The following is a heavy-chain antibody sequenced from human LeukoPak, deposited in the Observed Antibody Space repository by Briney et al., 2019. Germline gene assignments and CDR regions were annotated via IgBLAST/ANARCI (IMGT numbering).Heavy chain of an antibody. V-gene: IGHV5-51*01. CDR2: IYPGDSDT. Sequence: GESLKISCKGSGYRFTTYWIGWVRQIPGKGLEWMGIIYPGDSDTRYSPSFQGQVTISADRSITTAYLQWNSLKASDTAMYYCARQTGDIAFDIWGRGTMVTVSS. J-gene: IGHJ3*02. D-gene: IGHD7-27*01. CDR1: GYRFTTYW. CDR3: ARQTGDIAFDI.